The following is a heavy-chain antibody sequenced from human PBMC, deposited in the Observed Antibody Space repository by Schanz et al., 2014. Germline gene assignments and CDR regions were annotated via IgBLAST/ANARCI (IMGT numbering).Heavy chain of an antibody. CDR1: GFSFSTYA. J-gene: IGHJ4*02. CDR3: AGDWASGRYYSDY. D-gene: IGHD1-26*01. Sequence: EVQLVESGGGLAQPGGSLRLSCAASGFSFSTYAMNWVRQAPGKGLEWVSLISGRGDSTHYAESVKGRFAISRDNSKDTLYLQMNSLRTEDTAVYYCAGDWASGRYYSDYWGQGTLVTVSS. V-gene: IGHV3-23*04. CDR2: ISGRGDST.